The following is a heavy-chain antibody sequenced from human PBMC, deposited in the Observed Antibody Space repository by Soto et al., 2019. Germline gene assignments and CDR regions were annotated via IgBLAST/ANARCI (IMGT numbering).Heavy chain of an antibody. V-gene: IGHV1-69*08. Sequence: QVQLVQSGAEVKKPGSSVKVSCKASGGTFSSYTISWVRQAPGQGLEWMGRIIPILGIANYAQKFQGRVTITPDKSTLTAYMELSSLRSEDTAVYYCARDTTDILTGSYWYFDLWGRGTLVTVSS. CDR2: IIPILGIA. CDR1: GGTFSSYT. CDR3: ARDTTDILTGSYWYFDL. D-gene: IGHD3-9*01. J-gene: IGHJ2*01.